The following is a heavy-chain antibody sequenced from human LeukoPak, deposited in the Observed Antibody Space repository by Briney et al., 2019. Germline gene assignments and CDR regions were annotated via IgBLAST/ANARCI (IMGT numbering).Heavy chain of an antibody. CDR2: ISYDGSNK. CDR1: GFTFSSYG. Sequence: GGSLRLSCAASGFTFSSYGMHWVRQAPGKGLEWVAVISYDGSNKYYADSGKGRFTISRDNSKNTLYLQMNSLRAEDTAVYYCAKDREGIDYWGQGTLVTVSS. V-gene: IGHV3-30*18. J-gene: IGHJ4*02. CDR3: AKDREGIDY.